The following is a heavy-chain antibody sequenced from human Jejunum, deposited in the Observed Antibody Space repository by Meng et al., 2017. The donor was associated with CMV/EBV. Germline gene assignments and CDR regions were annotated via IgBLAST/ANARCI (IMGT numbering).Heavy chain of an antibody. CDR1: GGPVSDYY. CDR2: VFYTGDY. Sequence: TVSGGPVSDYYWTWIRQSPGKGLEWIGYVFYTGDYNYTPALESRVSVSVDTSKKQFSLNLSAVTAADTAVYYCASHRYAANYYSDYWAQGMLVTVSS. V-gene: IGHV4-59*02. D-gene: IGHD3-16*01. CDR3: ASHRYAANYYSDY. J-gene: IGHJ4*02.